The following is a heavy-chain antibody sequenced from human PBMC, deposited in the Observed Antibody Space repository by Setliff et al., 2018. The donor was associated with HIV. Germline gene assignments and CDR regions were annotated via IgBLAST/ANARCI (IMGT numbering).Heavy chain of an antibody. J-gene: IGHJ4*02. CDR3: ARGTYYYDSSGYYPPGY. Sequence: PSETLSLTCTVSGGSISSSSYYCGWIRQPPGKGLEWIGSIYYSGSTYYNPSLKSRVTISVDTSKNQFSLKLSSVTAADTAVYYCARGTYYYDSSGYYPPGYWGQGTLVTVSS. CDR1: GGSISSSSYY. D-gene: IGHD3-22*01. V-gene: IGHV4-39*01. CDR2: IYYSGST.